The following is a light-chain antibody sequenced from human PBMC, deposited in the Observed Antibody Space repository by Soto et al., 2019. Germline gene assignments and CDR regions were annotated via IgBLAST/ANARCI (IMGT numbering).Light chain of an antibody. CDR2: DTS. J-gene: IGKJ1*01. CDR1: QRVSGGF. Sequence: DIVLTQSPATLSLSPGERATLYCGASQRVSGGFLAWYQQKPGLAPRLILYDTSFRATGIPDRFSGSGSGTDFTLTISRLEPEDFAVYVCQQYGGSSRTFGPGTKVDIK. CDR3: QQYGGSSRT. V-gene: IGKV3D-20*01.